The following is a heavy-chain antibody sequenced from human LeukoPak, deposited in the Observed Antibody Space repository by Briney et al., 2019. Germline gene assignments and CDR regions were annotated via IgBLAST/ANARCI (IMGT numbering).Heavy chain of an antibody. CDR2: INSDGSRA. CDR3: ARDLKFFGGYYYGMDV. V-gene: IGHV3-74*01. CDR1: GFTFSNYW. Sequence: GGSLRLSCAASGFTFSNYWMHWVRHAPGKGLVWVSRINSDGSRATYADSVKGRFTISRDNAKNTLHLQMNSLRAEDTAVYYCARDLKFFGGYYYGMDVWGQGTTVTVSS. J-gene: IGHJ6*02. D-gene: IGHD3-10*01.